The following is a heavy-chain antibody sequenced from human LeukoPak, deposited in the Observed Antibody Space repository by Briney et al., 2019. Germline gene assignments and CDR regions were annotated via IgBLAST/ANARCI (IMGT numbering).Heavy chain of an antibody. CDR2: ISSSSSYI. CDR3: ARELIFGVVTGAFDI. D-gene: IGHD3-3*01. J-gene: IGHJ3*02. CDR1: GFTFSSYS. Sequence: NPGGSLRLSCAASGFTFSSYSMNWVRQAPGKGLEWVSSISSSSSYIYYADSVKGRFTISRDNAKNSLYLQMNSLRAEDTAVYYCARELIFGVVTGAFDIWGQGTMVTVSS. V-gene: IGHV3-21*01.